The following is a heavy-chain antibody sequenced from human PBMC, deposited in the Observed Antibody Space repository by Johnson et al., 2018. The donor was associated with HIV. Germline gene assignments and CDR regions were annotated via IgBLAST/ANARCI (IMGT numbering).Heavy chain of an antibody. D-gene: IGHD6-13*01. CDR1: GFTFSSYA. J-gene: IGHJ3*02. CDR3: GRDRGYGDACDI. CDR2: MSYDGSSK. V-gene: IGHV3-30*04. Sequence: QVQLVESGGGLVQPGGSPRLSCAASGFTFSSYAMHWVRQAPGKGLEWVAVMSYDGSSKYYADSVKGRFTISRDNAKNSLYLQMNSLRAEDTALYYCGRDRGYGDACDIWVQGTMVIVSS.